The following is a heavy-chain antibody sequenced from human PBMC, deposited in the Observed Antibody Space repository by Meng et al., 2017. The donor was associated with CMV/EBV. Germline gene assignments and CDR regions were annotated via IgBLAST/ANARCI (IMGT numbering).Heavy chain of an antibody. V-gene: IGHV5-51*01. CDR3: ARPTVVGGRPRTFDY. CDR2: MYPRDSDI. D-gene: IGHD3-16*01. CDR1: GYSFTSYW. J-gene: IGHJ4*02. Sequence: GESLKISCKGSGYSFTSYWIGWVRQTPEKGLEWMGIMYPRDSDIRYSPSFQGQVTISADKSISTAYLQWSTLKASDTAIYYCARPTVVGGRPRTFDYCGQGTLVTVSS.